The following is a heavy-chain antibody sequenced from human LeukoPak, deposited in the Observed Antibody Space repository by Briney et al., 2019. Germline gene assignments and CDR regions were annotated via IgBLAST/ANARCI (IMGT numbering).Heavy chain of an antibody. Sequence: GGSLRLSCTASGFTFTNYAMTWVRQAPGKGLEWVSAISGGGDTYYADSVKGRFTISRDNSKNTLYLQMNSLRAEDTAEYYCAKDFYGYPYYFDYWGQGTLVTVSS. J-gene: IGHJ4*02. D-gene: IGHD5-18*01. CDR3: AKDFYGYPYYFDY. CDR1: GFTFTNYA. V-gene: IGHV3-23*01. CDR2: ISGGGDT.